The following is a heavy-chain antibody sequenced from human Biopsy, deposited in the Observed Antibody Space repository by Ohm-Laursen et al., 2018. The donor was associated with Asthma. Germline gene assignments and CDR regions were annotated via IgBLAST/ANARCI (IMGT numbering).Heavy chain of an antibody. Sequence: GTLSLTCAVSGGSMTPTSHYWDWIRQAPGKGLEWIGYISYGGKTSYNPSLKNRVTISRSTSKNQFSLRLTSVTAADTAVYFCARRITIFGVVQKDHGMDAWGQGTTVIVSS. J-gene: IGHJ6*02. D-gene: IGHD3-3*01. CDR3: ARRITIFGVVQKDHGMDA. CDR2: ISYGGKT. CDR1: GGSMTPTSHY. V-gene: IGHV4-39*01.